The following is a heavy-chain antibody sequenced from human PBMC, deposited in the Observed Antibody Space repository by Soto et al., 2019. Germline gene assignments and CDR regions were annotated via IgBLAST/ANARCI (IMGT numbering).Heavy chain of an antibody. D-gene: IGHD3-22*01. CDR3: ARDFWYDSSGYCPTFYFDC. V-gene: IGHV3-33*01. Sequence: GGSLRLSCAASGFTFSSYGMHWVRQAPGKGLEWVAVIWYDGSNKYYADSVKGRFTISRDNSKNTLYLQMNGLRAEDTAVYYCARDFWYDSSGYCPTFYFDCWGQGTLVTVSS. CDR2: IWYDGSNK. CDR1: GFTFSSYG. J-gene: IGHJ4*02.